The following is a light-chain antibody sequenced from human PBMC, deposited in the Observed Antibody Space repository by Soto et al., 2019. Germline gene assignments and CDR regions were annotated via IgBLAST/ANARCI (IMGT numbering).Light chain of an antibody. CDR2: GAS. J-gene: IGKJ4*01. V-gene: IGKV1-39*01. Sequence: DIQMTQSPSYLSASVGDRVTITCRASQSMSTYLNWFQQKPGKAPKVLIYGASSLQSGVPSRFSGSGSGTDFTLTISSLQPEDVATYYCQQRYNTPLTFGGGTKVEIK. CDR3: QQRYNTPLT. CDR1: QSMSTY.